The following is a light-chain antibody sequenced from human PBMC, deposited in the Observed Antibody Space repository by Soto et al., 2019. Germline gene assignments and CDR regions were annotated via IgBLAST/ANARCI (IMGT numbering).Light chain of an antibody. V-gene: IGKV3-20*01. CDR2: GAS. CDR3: QPYSNSSRT. Sequence: EIVLTQYPGTLPLSPGERATLSCRASQSVSSSDLAWYQQQPGQAPRLLVYGASSRATGIPDRFSGSRSGTDFSLTINRLEPDDVSVYYCQPYSNSSRTFGQGTKVEV. J-gene: IGKJ1*01. CDR1: QSVSSSD.